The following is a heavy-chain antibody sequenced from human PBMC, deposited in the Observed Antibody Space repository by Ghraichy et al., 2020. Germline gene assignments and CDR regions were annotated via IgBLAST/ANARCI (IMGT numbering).Heavy chain of an antibody. J-gene: IGHJ5*02. D-gene: IGHD6-6*01. CDR2: IYYSGST. Sequence: SETLSLTCTVSGGSISSSSYYWGWIRQPPGKGLEWIGSIYYSGSTYYNPSLKSRVTISVDTSKNQFSLKLSSVTAADTAVYYCARHMGYSSSRFDPWGQGTLVTVSS. CDR1: GGSISSSSYY. CDR3: ARHMGYSSSRFDP. V-gene: IGHV4-39*01.